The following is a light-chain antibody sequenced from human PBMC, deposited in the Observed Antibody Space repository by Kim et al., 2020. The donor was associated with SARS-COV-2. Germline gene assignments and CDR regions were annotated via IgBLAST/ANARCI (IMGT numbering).Light chain of an antibody. V-gene: IGLV4-69*01. CDR3: QTWGTPHVV. CDR2: LNSDGSH. Sequence: QPVLTQSPSASASLGASVKLTCTLSSGHSSYAIAWHQQQPEKGPRYLMKLNSDGSHSKGDGIPDRFSGSSSGAERYLTISSLQSEDEADYYCQTWGTPHVVFGGGTQLTVL. J-gene: IGLJ2*01. CDR1: SGHSSYA.